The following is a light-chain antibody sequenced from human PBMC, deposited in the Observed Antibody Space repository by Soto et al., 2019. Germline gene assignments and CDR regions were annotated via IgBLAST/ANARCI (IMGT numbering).Light chain of an antibody. CDR1: SSDVGGYNY. V-gene: IGLV2-14*01. CDR3: SSYTGSSTGV. J-gene: IGLJ3*02. Sequence: QSALTQPASVSGSPGQSITISCTGTSSDVGGYNYVSWYQQHPGKAPKLMIYDVTNRPSGVSNRFSGSKSDNTASLTISGLQAEDEADYYCSSYTGSSTGVFGGGTKLTVL. CDR2: DVT.